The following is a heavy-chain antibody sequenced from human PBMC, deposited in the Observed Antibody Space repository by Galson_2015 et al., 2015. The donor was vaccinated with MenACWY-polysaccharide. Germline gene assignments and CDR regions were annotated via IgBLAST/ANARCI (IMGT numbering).Heavy chain of an antibody. CDR2: IYYSGST. CDR3: ARSGTSTSWLYYYYGMDV. D-gene: IGHD2-2*01. J-gene: IGHJ6*02. Sequence: ETLSLTCTVSGGSLSGSYWSRTRQPPGKGLEWIGYIYYSGSTNYNPSLKSRVTMSLDISKNQFSLKLSSVTAADTAVYYCARSGTSTSWLYYYYGMDVWGQGTTVTVSS. CDR1: GGSLSGSY. V-gene: IGHV4-59*01.